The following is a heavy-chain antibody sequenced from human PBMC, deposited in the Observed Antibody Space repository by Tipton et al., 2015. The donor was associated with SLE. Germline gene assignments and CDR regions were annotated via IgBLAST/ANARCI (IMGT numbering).Heavy chain of an antibody. D-gene: IGHD2-15*01. CDR2: ISYDGSNK. V-gene: IGHV3-30*04. J-gene: IGHJ6*03. Sequence: RSLRLSCTASRFTFSSYAMNWVRQAPGKGLEWVAVISYDGSNKYYADSVKGRFSISRDNSKTTLSLQMNSLRPEDTAVYYCARELHSLGYYYMDVWGKGTTVTVSS. CDR3: ARELHSLGYYYMDV. CDR1: RFTFSSYA.